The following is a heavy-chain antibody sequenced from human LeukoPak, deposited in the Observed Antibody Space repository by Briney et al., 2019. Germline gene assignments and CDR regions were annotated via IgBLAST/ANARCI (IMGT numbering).Heavy chain of an antibody. CDR1: GYTFTTYY. Sequence: ASVKVSCKASGYTFTTYYIHWVRQVPGQGLEWMGWLNPKSGGTDYAQKFQGRVTMTRDTSISTAYMELSRLRSDDTAVYYCAREPSTYAFDIWGQGTMVTVSS. V-gene: IGHV1-2*02. CDR2: LNPKSGGT. CDR3: AREPSTYAFDI. D-gene: IGHD2/OR15-2a*01. J-gene: IGHJ3*02.